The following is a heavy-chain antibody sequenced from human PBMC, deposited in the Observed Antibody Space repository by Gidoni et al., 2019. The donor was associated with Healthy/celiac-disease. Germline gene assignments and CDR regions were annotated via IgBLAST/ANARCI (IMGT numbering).Heavy chain of an antibody. Sequence: EVQLVEFGGGLVQPGSSLRLYCASSGFPFDDYAMPWVRQAPGKGLEWVSGISWNSGSIGYADSVKGRFTISRDNAKNSLYLQMNSLRAEDTALYYCAKDRARSYYYGMDVWGQGTTVTVSS. CDR3: AKDRARSYYYGMDV. D-gene: IGHD6-6*01. CDR2: ISWNSGSI. J-gene: IGHJ6*02. V-gene: IGHV3-9*01. CDR1: GFPFDDYA.